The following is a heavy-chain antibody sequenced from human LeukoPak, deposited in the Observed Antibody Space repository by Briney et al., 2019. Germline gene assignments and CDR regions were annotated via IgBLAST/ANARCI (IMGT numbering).Heavy chain of an antibody. V-gene: IGHV1-2*02. J-gene: IGHJ4*02. CDR3: APSGTYRSSDYYFDY. D-gene: IGHD1-26*01. Sequence: ASVKVSCESSGYTFTAYAVHWVRQAPGQGLEWMGWITPSGGANYAQRFQGRVTMTRDTSISTAYTEVSRLRSDDTAVYFCAPSGTYRSSDYYFDYWGPGTLVTVSS. CDR2: ITPSGGA. CDR1: GYTFTAYA.